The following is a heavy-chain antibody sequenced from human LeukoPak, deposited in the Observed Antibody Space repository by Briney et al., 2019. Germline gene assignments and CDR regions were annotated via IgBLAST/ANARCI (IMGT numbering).Heavy chain of an antibody. CDR2: IYHSGRT. Sequence: SGTLSLTCAVYGVSFSGYYWSWLPQPPGKGLEWIGEIYHSGRTNFNLSLKYRVTISIDTSKYQFYLKLSSVTAADTAVYYWARGYCSSTSCYWAAMAKGYWFDGWGQGTLVTVSS. CDR1: GVSFSGYY. V-gene: IGHV4-34*01. D-gene: IGHD2-2*01. CDR3: ARGYCSSTSCYWAAMAKGYWFDG. J-gene: IGHJ5*01.